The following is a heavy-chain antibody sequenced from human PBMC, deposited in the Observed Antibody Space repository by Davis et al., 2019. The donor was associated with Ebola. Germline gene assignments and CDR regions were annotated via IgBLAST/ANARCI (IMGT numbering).Heavy chain of an antibody. V-gene: IGHV4-59*08. Sequence: SETLSLTCTVSGDSISSYCWTWIRQPPGKGLEWIGFTYYSGSTNYNPSLKSRVTISVDTSKNQFSLKLSSVTAADTAMYYCARRGTSSWYAGWFDPWGQGTLVTVSS. CDR2: TYYSGST. CDR3: ARRGTSSWYAGWFDP. J-gene: IGHJ5*02. D-gene: IGHD6-13*01. CDR1: GDSISSYC.